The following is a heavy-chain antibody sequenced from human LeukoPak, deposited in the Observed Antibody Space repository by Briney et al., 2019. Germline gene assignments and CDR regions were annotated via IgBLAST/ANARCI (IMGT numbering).Heavy chain of an antibody. Sequence: PGGSLRLSCAASGFTFSSYSMNWVRQAPGKGLEWVSSISSSSSYIYYADSVKGRFTFSRDNAKNSLYLQMNSLRAEDTAVYYCARGTTGTTLNWFDPWGQGTLVTVSS. CDR1: GFTFSSYS. D-gene: IGHD1-1*01. CDR2: ISSSSSYI. J-gene: IGHJ5*02. V-gene: IGHV3-21*01. CDR3: ARGTTGTTLNWFDP.